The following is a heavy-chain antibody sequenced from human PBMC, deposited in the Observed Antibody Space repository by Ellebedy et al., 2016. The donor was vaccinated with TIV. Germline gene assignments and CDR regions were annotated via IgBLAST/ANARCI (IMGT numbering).Heavy chain of an antibody. J-gene: IGHJ4*02. CDR2: IYSGGNT. CDR3: ARDPTRDGYNRGFFDS. V-gene: IGHV3-53*01. Sequence: GESLKISCAASGFSVSSNYMNWVRQAPGKGLEWVSVIYSGGNTFSADSVKGRFTMSRDNSKNTVYLQMNNLRADDTAVYYYARDPTRDGYNRGFFDSWGQGTLVTVSS. D-gene: IGHD5-24*01. CDR1: GFSVSSNY.